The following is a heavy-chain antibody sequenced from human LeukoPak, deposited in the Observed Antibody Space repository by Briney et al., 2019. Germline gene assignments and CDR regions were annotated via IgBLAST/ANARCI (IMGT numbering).Heavy chain of an antibody. CDR1: GFTFSSYA. J-gene: IGHJ3*02. CDR2: ISGSGGST. Sequence: PGGSLRLSCAASGFTFSSYALSWVRQAPGKGLEWVSVISGSGGSTYYADSVKGRFTISRDNSKNTLYLQMNSLRAEDTAVYYCASPWGSDSHDAFDIWGQGTMVTVSS. CDR3: ASPWGSDSHDAFDI. V-gene: IGHV3-23*01. D-gene: IGHD3-16*01.